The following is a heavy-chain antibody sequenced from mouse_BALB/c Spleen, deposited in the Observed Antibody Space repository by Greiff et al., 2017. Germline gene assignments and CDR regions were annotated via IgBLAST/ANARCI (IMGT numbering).Heavy chain of an antibody. V-gene: IGHV5-6-2*01. CDR2: INSNGGST. CDR3: ARSNYITGAMDY. CDR1: GFTFSSYY. J-gene: IGHJ4*01. D-gene: IGHD1-3*01. Sequence: EVQRVESGGGLVKLGGSLKLSCAASGFTFSSYYMSWVRQTPEKRLELVAAINSNGGSTYYPDTVKGRFTISRDNAKNTLYLQMSSLKSEDTALYYCARSNYITGAMDYWGQGTSVTVSS.